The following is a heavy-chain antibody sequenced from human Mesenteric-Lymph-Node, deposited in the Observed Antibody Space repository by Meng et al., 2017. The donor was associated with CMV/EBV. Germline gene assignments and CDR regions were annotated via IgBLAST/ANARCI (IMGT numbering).Heavy chain of an antibody. CDR1: GFTFSSYA. Sequence: GGSLRLSCAASGFTFSSYAMSWVRQAPGKGLEWVSAISGSGGSTYYADSVKDRFTSSRDNPKNTLYLQMNSLRAEDTAVYYCAKGRQPGDYWGQGTLVTVSS. CDR2: ISGSGGST. J-gene: IGHJ4*02. CDR3: AKGRQPGDY. D-gene: IGHD2-2*01. V-gene: IGHV3-23*01.